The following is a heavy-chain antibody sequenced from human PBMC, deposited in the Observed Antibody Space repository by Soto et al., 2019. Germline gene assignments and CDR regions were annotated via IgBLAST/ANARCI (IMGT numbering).Heavy chain of an antibody. V-gene: IGHV3-15*01. D-gene: IGHD2-15*01. Sequence: EVQLVESGGGLVQPGGSLRLSCAASGFTFSNAWMSWVRQAPGKGLEWVGHIKSKIDGVTTDYAAPVKGRFTISRDDSKNTLYLQMNSLKTEDTAMYYCTRDWSGGPALWGQGTLVTVSS. CDR3: TRDWSGGPAL. J-gene: IGHJ4*02. CDR2: IKSKIDGVTT. CDR1: GFTFSNAW.